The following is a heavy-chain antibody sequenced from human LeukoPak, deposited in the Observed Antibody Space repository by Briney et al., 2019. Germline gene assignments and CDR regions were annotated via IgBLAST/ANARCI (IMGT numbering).Heavy chain of an antibody. CDR3: ARDEYNWNVDAFDI. Sequence: PGGSLRLSCAASGFTFSDYYMSWIRQAPGKGLEWVANIKEDGSEKYYVDSVKGRFTISRDNAKNSLYLQMNSLRAEDTAVYYCARDEYNWNVDAFDIWGQGTVVTVSS. D-gene: IGHD1-20*01. V-gene: IGHV3-7*01. CDR2: IKEDGSEK. J-gene: IGHJ3*02. CDR1: GFTFSDYY.